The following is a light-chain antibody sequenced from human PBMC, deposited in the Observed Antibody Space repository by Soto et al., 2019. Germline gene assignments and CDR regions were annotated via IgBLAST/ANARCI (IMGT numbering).Light chain of an antibody. V-gene: IGKV3-20*01. CDR2: GAS. CDR3: QQYTGPPTT. J-gene: IGKJ5*01. Sequence: EIVLTQSPGTLSLSPGERATLSCRAGQSVSSNYLAWYQQKPGQAPRLLIYGASSRATGIPDRFSGSGSGTDFTLTITRLEPEDSAVYFCQQYTGPPTTFGQGTRLEIK. CDR1: QSVSSNY.